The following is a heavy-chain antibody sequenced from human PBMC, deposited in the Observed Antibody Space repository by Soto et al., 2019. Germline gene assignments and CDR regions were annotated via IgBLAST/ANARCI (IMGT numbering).Heavy chain of an antibody. D-gene: IGHD5-18*01. CDR3: ARANGYSYGWSAP. CDR1: GGSISSGDYY. Sequence: QVQLQESGPGLVKPSQTLSLTCTVSGGSISSGDYYWSWIRQPPGKGLEWIGYIYYSGSTYYNPSLKCRVTIPVDTSKNQFSLKLSSVTAADTAVYYCARANGYSYGWSAPWGQGTLVTVSS. CDR2: IYYSGST. J-gene: IGHJ5*02. V-gene: IGHV4-30-4*01.